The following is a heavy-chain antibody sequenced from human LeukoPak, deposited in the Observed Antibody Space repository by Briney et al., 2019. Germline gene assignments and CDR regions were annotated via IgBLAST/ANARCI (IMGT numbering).Heavy chain of an antibody. V-gene: IGHV1-46*01. CDR2: INPSGGST. D-gene: IGHD3-22*01. J-gene: IGHJ3*02. CDR1: GYTFTSYY. CDR3: ARAHYDSSGNDAFDI. Sequence: GASVKVSCKASGYTFTSYYMHWGRQAPGQGLEWRGIINPSGGSTSYAQKFQGRVTMTRDTSTSTVYMEPSRLRSDGTAVYYCARAHYDSSGNDAFDIWGQGTMVTVSS.